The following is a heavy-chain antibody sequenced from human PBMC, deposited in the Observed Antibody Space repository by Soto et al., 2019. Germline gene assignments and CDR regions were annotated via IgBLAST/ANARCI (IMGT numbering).Heavy chain of an antibody. CDR2: INYSGDT. CDR3: ARAGLYDPSTGFYHGRGYSDS. D-gene: IGHD3-9*01. Sequence: SETLSRTCSVSGGSLAGYCWTWIRQPPGKGLEWIGGINYSGDTQYNPSLKSRVTMSVDTPKRQFSLRLGSVTAADTAVYYCARAGLYDPSTGFYHGRGYSDSWGQGALVTVSS. CDR1: GGSLAGYC. J-gene: IGHJ4*02. V-gene: IGHV4-34*01.